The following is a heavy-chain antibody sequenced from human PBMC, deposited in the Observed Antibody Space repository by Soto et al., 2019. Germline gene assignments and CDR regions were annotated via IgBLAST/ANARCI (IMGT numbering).Heavy chain of an antibody. CDR3: ANDHDYYDSSGLPQYYFDY. J-gene: IGHJ4*02. V-gene: IGHV3-23*01. D-gene: IGHD3-22*01. CDR1: GFTFSSYA. Sequence: GGSLRLSCAASGFTFSSYAMSWVRQAPGKGLEWVSAISGSGGSTYYADSVKGRFTISRDNSKNTLYLQMNSLRAEDTAVYYCANDHDYYDSSGLPQYYFDYWGQGTLVTVSS. CDR2: ISGSGGST.